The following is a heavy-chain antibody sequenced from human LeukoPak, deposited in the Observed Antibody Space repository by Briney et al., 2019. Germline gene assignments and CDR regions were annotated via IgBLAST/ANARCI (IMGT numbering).Heavy chain of an antibody. CDR1: GYSFTSYW. V-gene: IGHV5-51*01. CDR3: ARHIAASPYYYDSSGYYIDY. D-gene: IGHD3-22*01. CDR2: IYPGDSDT. Sequence: GESLKISCKGSGYSFTSYWIGWVRQMPGKGLEWMGIIYPGDSDTRYSPSFQGQVTISADKSISTAYLQWSRLKALDTAMYYCARHIAASPYYYDSSGYYIDYWGQGTLVTVSS. J-gene: IGHJ4*02.